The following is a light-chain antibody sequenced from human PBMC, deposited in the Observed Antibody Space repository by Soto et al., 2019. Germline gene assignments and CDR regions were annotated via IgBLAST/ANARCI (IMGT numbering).Light chain of an antibody. CDR1: QTVSSS. V-gene: IGKV3-15*01. J-gene: IGKJ4*01. CDR2: GAS. CDR3: SWSGGSVS. Sequence: EIVLTQSPGTLSLSPGERATLSCRASQTVSSSLAWYQQKPGQAPRLLIYGASTRATGIPARFSGSGSGTEFTLSISSLQSEDFAVYYCSWSGGSVSFGGGTKVDI.